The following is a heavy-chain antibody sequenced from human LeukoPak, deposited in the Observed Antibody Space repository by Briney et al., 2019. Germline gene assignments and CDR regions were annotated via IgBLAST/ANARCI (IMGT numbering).Heavy chain of an antibody. CDR3: ATFSYTGNAGGSVGP. Sequence: PGGSLRLSCAASGFTFSSYGMDWVRQAPGKGLEWVSAISGSGGSTYYADSVKGRFTISRDNSKNTVYLQMNSLRAEDTAVYYCATFSYTGNAGGSVGPWGQGTLVTVSS. D-gene: IGHD4-23*01. J-gene: IGHJ5*02. CDR1: GFTFSSYG. CDR2: ISGSGGST. V-gene: IGHV3-23*01.